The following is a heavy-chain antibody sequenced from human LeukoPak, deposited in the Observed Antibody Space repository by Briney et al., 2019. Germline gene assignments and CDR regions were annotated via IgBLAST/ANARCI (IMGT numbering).Heavy chain of an antibody. D-gene: IGHD1-7*01. J-gene: IGHJ4*02. CDR3: ARVRSRKTGTLHY. Sequence: GASVKVSCKASGYTFTSYDINWVRQATGQGLEWMGWMNPNSGNTGYAQKFQGRVTITRNTSISTAYMELSSLRSEDTAVYYCARVRSRKTGTLHYWGQGTLVTVSS. CDR2: MNPNSGNT. V-gene: IGHV1-8*03. CDR1: GYTFTSYD.